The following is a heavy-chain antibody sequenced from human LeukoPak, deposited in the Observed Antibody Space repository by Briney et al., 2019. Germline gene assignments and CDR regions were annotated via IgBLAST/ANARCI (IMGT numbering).Heavy chain of an antibody. CDR3: ARARPYDDSSGYIRYNWFDP. Sequence: SVKVSCKASGGTFSSYAISWVRQAPGQGREWMGRIIPILGIANYAQKFQGRVTINADKSTSTAYMELSRLRSEDTAVYYCARARPYDDSSGYIRYNWFDPWGQGTLVTVSS. D-gene: IGHD3-22*01. CDR2: IIPILGIA. V-gene: IGHV1-69*04. J-gene: IGHJ5*02. CDR1: GGTFSSYA.